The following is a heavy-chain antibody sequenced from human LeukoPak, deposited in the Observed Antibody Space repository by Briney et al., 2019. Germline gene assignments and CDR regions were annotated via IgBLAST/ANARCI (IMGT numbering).Heavy chain of an antibody. J-gene: IGHJ6*03. D-gene: IGHD6-6*01. CDR2: ISGSGGST. Sequence: PGGSLRLSCAASGFTFSSYAMSWVHQAPGKALEWVSAISGSGGSTYYADSVKGRFTISRDNSKNTLYLQMNSLRAEDTAVYYCAKATYSSSSEMDYYYYYMDVWGKGTTVTVSS. V-gene: IGHV3-23*01. CDR1: GFTFSSYA. CDR3: AKATYSSSSEMDYYYYYMDV.